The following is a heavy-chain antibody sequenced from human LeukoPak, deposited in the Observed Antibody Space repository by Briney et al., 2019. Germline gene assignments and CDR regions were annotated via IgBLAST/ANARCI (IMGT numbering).Heavy chain of an antibody. CDR3: AKHGGDSSGSLNY. D-gene: IGHD5-18*01. J-gene: IGHJ4*02. V-gene: IGHV3-13*01. CDR2: IGTAGDT. CDR1: GFTFSSYD. Sequence: GGSLRLSCAASGFTFSSYDMHWVRQATGEGLEWVSAIGTAGDTYYPGSVKGRFTISRDNSKNTLYLQMNSLRAEDTAVYYCAKHGGDSSGSLNYWGQGTLVTVSS.